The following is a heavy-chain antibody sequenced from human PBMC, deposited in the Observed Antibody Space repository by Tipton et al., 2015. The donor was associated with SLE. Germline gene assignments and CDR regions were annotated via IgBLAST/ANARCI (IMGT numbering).Heavy chain of an antibody. D-gene: IGHD6-13*01. CDR1: GGSISSSDDY. CDR3: ARMSSGWSVGAFDI. V-gene: IGHV4-39*07. Sequence: TLSLTCTVSGGSISSSDDYWGWIRQSPGKELEWIGSTYFSGSTYYNPSLKSRVTTSVDMSKNQFSLKLSSVAAADTAVYYCARMSSGWSVGAFDIWGQGRMVTVSS. CDR2: TYFSGST. J-gene: IGHJ3*02.